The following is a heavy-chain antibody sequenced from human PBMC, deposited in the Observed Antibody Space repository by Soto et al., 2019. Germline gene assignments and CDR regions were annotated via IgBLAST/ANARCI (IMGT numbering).Heavy chain of an antibody. Sequence: ASLKVSCKVSGYTLTELSMHWVRKAPGKGLEWMGGFDPEDGETIYAQKFQGRVTMTEDTSTDTAYMELSSLRSEDTAVYYCATAVRVMRGAFDIWGQGTMVTVSS. D-gene: IGHD1-1*01. CDR3: ATAVRVMRGAFDI. CDR1: GYTLTELS. J-gene: IGHJ3*02. CDR2: FDPEDGET. V-gene: IGHV1-24*01.